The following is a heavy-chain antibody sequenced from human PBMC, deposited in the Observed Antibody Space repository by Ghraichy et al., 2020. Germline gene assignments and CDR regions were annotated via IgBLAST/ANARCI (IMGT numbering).Heavy chain of an antibody. CDR3: ARVLGVLPHGMDV. D-gene: IGHD3-10*01. J-gene: IGHJ6*02. CDR2: IYYSGST. V-gene: IGHV4-59*01. Sequence: SQTLSLTCTVSGGSISSYYWSWIRQPPWKGLEWIWFIYYSGSTNYNPSLKSRVTRSVDTSKNQFYLKLSSVTAADTAVHYCARVLGVLPHGMDVWGQGTTVTVPS. CDR1: GGSISSYY.